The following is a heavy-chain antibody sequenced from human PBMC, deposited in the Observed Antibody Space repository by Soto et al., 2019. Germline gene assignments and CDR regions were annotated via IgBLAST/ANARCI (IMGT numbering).Heavy chain of an antibody. CDR3: ASRSTGRGYSYGRPSGY. Sequence: SETLSLTCAVYGGSFSGYYWSWIRQPPGKGLEWIGEINHSGSTNYNPSLKSRVTISVDTSKNQFSLKLSSVTAADTAVYYCASRSTGRGYSYGRPSGYWGQGTLVTVSS. D-gene: IGHD5-18*01. CDR1: GGSFSGYY. CDR2: INHSGST. J-gene: IGHJ4*02. V-gene: IGHV4-34*01.